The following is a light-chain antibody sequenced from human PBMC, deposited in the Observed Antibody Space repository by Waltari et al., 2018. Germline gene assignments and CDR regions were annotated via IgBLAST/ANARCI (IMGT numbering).Light chain of an antibody. CDR2: QTS. V-gene: IGLV2-14*01. Sequence: QSALTQPASVSGSPGPSITIPCACGASDYVSWYQQHPGKGPKLILYQTSYRPSGISDRFSGSKSGNTASLIISGLQPEDEADYHCSLYLSSHVLFGGGTKLTVL. CDR3: SLYLSSHVL. J-gene: IGLJ2*01. CDR1: GASDY.